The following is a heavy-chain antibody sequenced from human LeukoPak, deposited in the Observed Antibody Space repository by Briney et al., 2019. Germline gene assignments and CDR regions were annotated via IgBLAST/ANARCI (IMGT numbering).Heavy chain of an antibody. Sequence: GGSLRLSCAASGFTAGNNYMSWVRQAPGKGLEWVANIKQDGSEKYYVDSVKGRFTISRDNAMDSLYLQINSLRAEDTAVYYCARAARGSHLSYYYYYMDVWGKGTTVTVSS. D-gene: IGHD1-26*01. CDR3: ARAARGSHLSYYYYYMDV. V-gene: IGHV3-7*01. CDR1: GFTAGNNY. CDR2: IKQDGSEK. J-gene: IGHJ6*03.